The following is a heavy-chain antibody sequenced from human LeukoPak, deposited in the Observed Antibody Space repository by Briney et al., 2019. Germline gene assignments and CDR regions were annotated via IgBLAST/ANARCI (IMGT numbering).Heavy chain of an antibody. V-gene: IGHV3-30-3*01. CDR3: AKETRAGGTLHY. D-gene: IGHD1-1*01. Sequence: GGSLRLSCAASGFTFSSYAMHWVRQAPGKGLEWVAVISYDGSNKYYADSVKGRFTISRDNSKNTLYLQMNSLRAEDTAVYYCAKETRAGGTLHYWGQGTLVTVSS. J-gene: IGHJ4*02. CDR2: ISYDGSNK. CDR1: GFTFSSYA.